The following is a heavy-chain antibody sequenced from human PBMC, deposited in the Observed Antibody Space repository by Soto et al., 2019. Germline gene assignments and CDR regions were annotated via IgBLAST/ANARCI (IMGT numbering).Heavy chain of an antibody. CDR2: ISYDGSNK. CDR1: GFTFSSYA. V-gene: IGHV3-30-3*01. J-gene: IGHJ4*02. CDR3: SKDQVAAATEAY. Sequence: GGSLRLSCAASGFTFSSYAMHWVRQAPGKGLEWVAVISYDGSNKYYADSVKGRFTISRDNSKNTLYLQMNSLRAEDTAVYYCSKDQVAAATEAYWGQGTLVTVSS. D-gene: IGHD6-13*01.